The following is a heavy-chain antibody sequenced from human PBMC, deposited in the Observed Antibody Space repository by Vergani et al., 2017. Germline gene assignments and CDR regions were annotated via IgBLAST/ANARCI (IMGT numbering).Heavy chain of an antibody. D-gene: IGHD3-3*01. CDR3: ARDSPPQSLRLLEITTPPPLDY. Sequence: EVQLLESGGGLVQPGGSLRLSCAASGFTFSSYGMHWVRQAPGKGLEWVSSISSSSSYIYYADSVKGRFTISRDNAKNALYRQMNSLRAEDTAVYYCARDSPPQSLRLLEITTPPPLDYWGQGTLVTVSS. CDR1: GFTFSSYG. CDR2: ISSSSSYI. V-gene: IGHV3-21*01. J-gene: IGHJ4*02.